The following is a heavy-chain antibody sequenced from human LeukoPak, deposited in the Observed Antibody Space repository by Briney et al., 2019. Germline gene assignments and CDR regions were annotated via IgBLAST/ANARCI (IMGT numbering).Heavy chain of an antibody. CDR1: GFTFCTYA. D-gene: IGHD3-22*01. Sequence: GGSLRLSCADSGFTFCTYAMSWVRQAPGKGLEWVSSISSSGNYIYYPDSVKGRFTISRDNATNSLYLQMSSLRAEDTAVYYCARDGYYDSSNDFDYWGQGTLVTVSS. CDR2: ISSSGNYI. J-gene: IGHJ4*02. V-gene: IGHV3-21*01. CDR3: ARDGYYDSSNDFDY.